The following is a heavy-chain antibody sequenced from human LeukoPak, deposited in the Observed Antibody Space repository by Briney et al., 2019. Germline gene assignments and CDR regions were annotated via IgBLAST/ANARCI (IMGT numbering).Heavy chain of an antibody. CDR2: INPNSGGT. Sequence: ASVKVSRKASGYTFTGYYMHWVRQAPGQGLEWMGWINPNSGGTNYAQKFQGRVTMTRDTSISTAYMELSRLRSDDTAVYYCASCPGSTGTTYCAFDIWGQGTMVTVSS. J-gene: IGHJ3*02. CDR3: ASCPGSTGTTYCAFDI. V-gene: IGHV1-2*02. D-gene: IGHD4-17*01. CDR1: GYTFTGYY.